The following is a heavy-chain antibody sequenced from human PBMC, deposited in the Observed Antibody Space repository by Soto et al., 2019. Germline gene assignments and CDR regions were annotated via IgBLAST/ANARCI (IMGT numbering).Heavy chain of an antibody. Sequence: NVSRKAAGGGFRVYASGWVRQDPGQGLEWMGGIIPIFGTANYAQKFQGRVTITADESTSTAYMELSSLRSEDTAVYYCARDRELRALDPCGQGTLFTV. D-gene: IGHD1-7*01. CDR3: ARDRELRALDP. CDR2: IIPIFGTA. V-gene: IGHV1-69*01. CDR1: GGGFRVYA. J-gene: IGHJ5*02.